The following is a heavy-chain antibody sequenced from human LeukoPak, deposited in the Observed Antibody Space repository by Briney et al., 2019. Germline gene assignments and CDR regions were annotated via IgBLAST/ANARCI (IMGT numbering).Heavy chain of an antibody. Sequence: ASVKVSCKASGYTFTSYGISWVRQAPGQGLEWMGWISAYNGNTNYAQKLQGRVTMTTDTSTSTAYMELRSLRSDDTAVYYCAKFLPTHIVVANYYFDYWGQGTLVTVSS. V-gene: IGHV1-18*01. D-gene: IGHD2-21*01. J-gene: IGHJ4*02. CDR2: ISAYNGNT. CDR1: GYTFTSYG. CDR3: AKFLPTHIVVANYYFDY.